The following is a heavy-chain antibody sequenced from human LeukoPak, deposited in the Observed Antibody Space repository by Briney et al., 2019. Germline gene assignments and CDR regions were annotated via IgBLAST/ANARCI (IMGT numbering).Heavy chain of an antibody. Sequence: ASVKVSCKASGYTFTRYGISWVRQAPGQGLEWMGWISAYNGNTNYAQKLQGRVTMTTDTSTSTAYMELRSLRSDDTAVYYCAREGWGIAAANSWFDPWGQGPLVTVSS. D-gene: IGHD6-13*01. CDR3: AREGWGIAAANSWFDP. CDR2: ISAYNGNT. CDR1: GYTFTRYG. V-gene: IGHV1-18*04. J-gene: IGHJ5*02.